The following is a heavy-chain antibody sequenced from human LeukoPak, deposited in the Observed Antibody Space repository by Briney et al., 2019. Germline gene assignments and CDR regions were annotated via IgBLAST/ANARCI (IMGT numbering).Heavy chain of an antibody. Sequence: GPAKVSRQASGYTCTGYEMHWVRQAPGQRLEWMGIINPSGGSTSYAQKFQGRVTITADKSTSTAYMELSSQTSEDTAVYYCARDLTYYYATSGYLTFDLWGQGTLVTVSS. J-gene: IGHJ5*02. V-gene: IGHV1-46*01. CDR2: INPSGGST. D-gene: IGHD3-22*01. CDR3: ARDLTYYYATSGYLTFDL. CDR1: GYTCTGYE.